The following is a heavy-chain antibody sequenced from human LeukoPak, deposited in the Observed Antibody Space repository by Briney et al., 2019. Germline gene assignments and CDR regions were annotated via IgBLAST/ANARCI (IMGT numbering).Heavy chain of an antibody. CDR2: IKQDGTEK. CDR1: GFTFSSYG. Sequence: GGSLRLSCVVSGFTFSSYGMSWVRQAPGKGREGLANIKQDGTEKYYVDSVKGRFTISRDNAKKSLYLQMNSLRAEDTAVYYCAREVVITKDWFDPWGQGAQVTVSS. J-gene: IGHJ5*02. CDR3: AREVVITKDWFDP. V-gene: IGHV3-7*03. D-gene: IGHD3-22*01.